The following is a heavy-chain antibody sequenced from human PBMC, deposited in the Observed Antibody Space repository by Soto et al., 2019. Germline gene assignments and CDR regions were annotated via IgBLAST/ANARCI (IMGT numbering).Heavy chain of an antibody. CDR2: IIPIFGTA. D-gene: IGHD6-19*01. CDR3: ARDSSGWSRGEDYGMDV. CDR1: GGTFSSYA. V-gene: IGHV1-69*13. Sequence: SVKVSCKASGGTFSSYAISWVRQAPGQGLEWMGGIIPIFGTANCAQKFQGRVTITADESTSTAYMELSSLRSEDTAVYYCARDSSGWSRGEDYGMDVWGQGTTVTAP. J-gene: IGHJ6*02.